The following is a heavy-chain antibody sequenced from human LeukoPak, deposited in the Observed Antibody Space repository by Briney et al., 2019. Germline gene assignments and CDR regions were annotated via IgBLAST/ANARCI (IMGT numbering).Heavy chain of an antibody. D-gene: IGHD3-10*01. J-gene: IGHJ4*02. Sequence: PGGSLRLSCAASGFKFDDFGMSWVRQAPGKGLEWVAVISNDGSNKNYADSVKGRFTISRDNSKNTLYLQMNSLRAEDTAVYYCAKDGLWFGDLTYFDYWGQGTLVTVSS. V-gene: IGHV3-30*18. CDR3: AKDGLWFGDLTYFDY. CDR1: GFKFDDFG. CDR2: ISNDGSNK.